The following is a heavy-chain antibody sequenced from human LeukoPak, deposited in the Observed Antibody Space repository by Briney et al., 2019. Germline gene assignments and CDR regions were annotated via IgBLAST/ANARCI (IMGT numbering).Heavy chain of an antibody. CDR1: GFTFTGSW. CDR3: ARAGYYRFDY. Sequence: GGSLRLSCAASGFTFTGSWMHWVRQVPGKGLLWLARMNGDGSTINYADSVKGRFTISRDDANNMLYLQMNSLKVEDMAVYYCARAGYYRFDYWGQGVLVPVTS. V-gene: IGHV3-74*01. J-gene: IGHJ4*02. CDR2: MNGDGSTI. D-gene: IGHD4-17*01.